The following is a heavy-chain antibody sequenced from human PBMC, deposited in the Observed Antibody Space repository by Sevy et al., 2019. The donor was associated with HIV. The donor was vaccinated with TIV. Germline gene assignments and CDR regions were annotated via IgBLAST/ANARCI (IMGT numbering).Heavy chain of an antibody. Sequence: GGSLRLSCAASGFTFSSYAMHWVRQAPGKGLEWMAVISYDGSNKYYADSVKGRFTISRDNSKNTLYLQMNSLRAEDTAVYYCARDCSGGSCHDAFDIWGQGTMVTVSS. CDR3: ARDCSGGSCHDAFDI. V-gene: IGHV3-30-3*01. J-gene: IGHJ3*02. CDR1: GFTFSSYA. CDR2: ISYDGSNK. D-gene: IGHD2-15*01.